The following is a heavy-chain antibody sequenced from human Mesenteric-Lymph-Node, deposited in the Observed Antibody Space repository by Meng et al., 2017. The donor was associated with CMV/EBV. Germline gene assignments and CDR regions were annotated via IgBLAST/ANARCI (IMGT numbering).Heavy chain of an antibody. Sequence: GESLKISCAASGFTFSSYSMNWVRQAPGKGLEWVANIKQDGSEKYYVDSVKGRFTISRDNAKNSLYLQMNSLRAEDTAVYYCARDRDIRYCSSTSCYTGDYYYYGMDVWGQGTTVTVSS. J-gene: IGHJ6*02. CDR1: GFTFSSYS. CDR3: ARDRDIRYCSSTSCYTGDYYYYGMDV. V-gene: IGHV3-7*01. D-gene: IGHD2-2*02. CDR2: IKQDGSEK.